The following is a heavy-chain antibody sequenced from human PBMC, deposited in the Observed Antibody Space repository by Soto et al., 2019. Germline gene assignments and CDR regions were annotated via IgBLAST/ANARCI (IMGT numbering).Heavy chain of an antibody. V-gene: IGHV1-2*02. CDR2: INPNSGGT. CDR1: GCTFTGYY. CDR3: ARFINWNYFFDY. J-gene: IGHJ4*02. Sequence: GASVKVSCKASGCTFTGYYMHWVRQAPGQGLEWMGWINPNSGGTNYAQKFQGRVTMTRDTSISTAYMELSRLRSDDTAVYYCARFINWNYFFDYWGQGTLVTVSS. D-gene: IGHD1-7*01.